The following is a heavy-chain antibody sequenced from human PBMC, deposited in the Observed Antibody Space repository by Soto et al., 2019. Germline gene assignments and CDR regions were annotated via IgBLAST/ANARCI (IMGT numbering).Heavy chain of an antibody. Sequence: ASVKVSCRASGFTVTSSAVQWVRQALGERLEWIGWIVVGSGNTNYAQKFQERVTITRDMSTSTAYMELSSLRSEDTAVYYCAADGSSSWYYYYYGMDVWGQGTTVTVSS. J-gene: IGHJ6*02. CDR2: IVVGSGNT. D-gene: IGHD6-13*01. V-gene: IGHV1-58*01. CDR3: AADGSSSWYYYYYGMDV. CDR1: GFTVTSSA.